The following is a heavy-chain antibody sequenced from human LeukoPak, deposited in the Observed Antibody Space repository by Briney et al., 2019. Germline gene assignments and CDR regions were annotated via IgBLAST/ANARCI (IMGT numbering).Heavy chain of an antibody. CDR2: INPNSGGT. CDR1: GYTFTGYY. D-gene: IGHD2-15*01. J-gene: IGHJ3*02. CDR3: ARDPGYCSGGSCYPDAFDI. Sequence: ASVKVSCKASGYTFTGYYMHWVRQAPGQGLEWMGWINPNSGGTNYAQKFQGRVTMTRDTSISTAYMELSRLRSEDTAVYYCARDPGYCSGGSCYPDAFDIWGQGTMVTVSS. V-gene: IGHV1-2*02.